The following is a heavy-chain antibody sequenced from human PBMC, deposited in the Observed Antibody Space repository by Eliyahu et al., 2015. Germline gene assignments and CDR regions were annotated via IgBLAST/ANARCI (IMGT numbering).Heavy chain of an antibody. V-gene: IGHV3-48*01. Sequence: EVQLVESGGXLVQPGGSXXLXCAACGFTFXSXSMNWVRQAPGKGLEWVSYISSSSSTIYYADSVKGRFTISRDNAKNSLYLQMNSLRAEDTAVYYCAREERSVDYWGQGTLVTVSS. CDR3: AREERSVDY. CDR2: ISSSSSTI. D-gene: IGHD5-24*01. CDR1: GFTFXSXS. J-gene: IGHJ4*02.